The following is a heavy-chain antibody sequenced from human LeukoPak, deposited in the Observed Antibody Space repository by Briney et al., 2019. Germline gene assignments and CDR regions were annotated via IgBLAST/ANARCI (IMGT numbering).Heavy chain of an antibody. Sequence: GGSLRLSCAASGFTFSKHWMSWVRQPPAKELEWVANIKQDGSEKYYVDSVKGRFTISRDNGKNSLFLQMNSLRAEDTAVYYCARWGYSSGWYYFDCWGQGTLVTVSS. CDR3: ARWGYSSGWYYFDC. D-gene: IGHD6-19*01. CDR1: GFTFSKHW. J-gene: IGHJ4*02. V-gene: IGHV3-7*04. CDR2: IKQDGSEK.